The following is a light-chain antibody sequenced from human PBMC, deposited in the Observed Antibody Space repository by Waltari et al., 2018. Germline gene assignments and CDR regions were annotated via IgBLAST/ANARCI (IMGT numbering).Light chain of an antibody. CDR1: QGVGKY. J-gene: IGKJ1*01. V-gene: IGKV3-20*01. Sequence: EIALMQSPGTLSLSPGESATLSCRASQGVGKYLAWYQQRTGQAPRPLLYHASIRATGIPDRFSGSGYGTDFSLTISRLEPEDFAVYYCQKYDFLPATFGQGTTVEIK. CDR3: QKYDFLPAT. CDR2: HAS.